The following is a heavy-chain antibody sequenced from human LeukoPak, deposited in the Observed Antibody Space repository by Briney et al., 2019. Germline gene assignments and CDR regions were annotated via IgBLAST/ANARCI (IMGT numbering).Heavy chain of an antibody. J-gene: IGHJ5*02. CDR3: ARGHFRLDYGDYWFDL. V-gene: IGHV4-59*01. D-gene: IGHD4-17*01. CDR2: IYYSGST. CDR1: GGSISSYY. Sequence: SETLSLTCTVSGGSISSYYWSWIRQPPGKGLEWIGYIYYSGSTNYNPSLKSRVTISVDTSKNQFSLKLSSVTAADTAVYYCARGHFRLDYGDYWFDLWGQGTLVTVSS.